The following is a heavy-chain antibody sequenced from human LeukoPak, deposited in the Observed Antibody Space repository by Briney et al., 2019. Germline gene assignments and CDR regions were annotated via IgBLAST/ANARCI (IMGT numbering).Heavy chain of an antibody. V-gene: IGHV1-18*01. J-gene: IGHJ4*02. CDR1: GYTFTSYG. CDR2: ISAYNGNT. Sequence: GASVKVSCKASGYTFTSYGISWVRQAPGQGLEWMGWISAYNGNTNYAQKLQGRVTMTTDTSTSTAYMELRSLRSDDTAVYYCARDSDIVVVVVAQGGVGYDYWGQGTLVTVSS. CDR3: ARDSDIVVVVVAQGGVGYDY. D-gene: IGHD2-15*01.